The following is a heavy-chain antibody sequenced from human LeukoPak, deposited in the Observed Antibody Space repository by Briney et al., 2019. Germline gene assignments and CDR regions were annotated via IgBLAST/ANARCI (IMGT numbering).Heavy chain of an antibody. CDR1: GDSISSNNW. CDR2: IYLRGST. J-gene: IGHJ4*02. CDR3: ARAPIELQRFDY. Sequence: SETLSLTCAVSGDSISSNNWWSWVRQPSGKGLEWIGEIYLRGSTNYNPSLKSRVTISVDKSKNQFSLKLSSVTAADTAVYYCARAPIELQRFDYWGQGTLVTVSS. D-gene: IGHD2-8*01. V-gene: IGHV4-4*02.